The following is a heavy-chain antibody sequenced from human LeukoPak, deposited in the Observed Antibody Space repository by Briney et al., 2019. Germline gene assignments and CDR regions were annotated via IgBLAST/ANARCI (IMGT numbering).Heavy chain of an antibody. CDR1: GGTFSSYT. CDR3: ARDLEVPVSVNWGATTAGLDY. J-gene: IGHJ4*02. Sequence: SVKVSCKASGGTFSSYTISWVRQAPGQGLEWMGRIIPILGIANYAQEFQGRVTITADKSTSTAYMELSSLRSEDTAVYYCARDLEVPVSVNWGATTAGLDYWGQGTLVTVSS. CDR2: IIPILGIA. V-gene: IGHV1-69*04. D-gene: IGHD1-26*01.